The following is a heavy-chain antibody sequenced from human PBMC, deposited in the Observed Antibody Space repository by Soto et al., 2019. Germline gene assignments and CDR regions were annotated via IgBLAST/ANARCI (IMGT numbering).Heavy chain of an antibody. D-gene: IGHD3-10*01. V-gene: IGHV3-53*02. J-gene: IGHJ3*01. CDR1: GFTVSSNY. CDR3: GKGTLPRGGGAFDF. Sequence: EVQLVETVGGLIHPGGSLRLSCAASGFTVSSNYMSWVRQAPGKGLEWVSVIYSGGNTYYAASVEGRFTISRDNSQTTLYLKRNSLRAGEWAVSYCGKGTLPRGGGAFDFWGQGTMVSVSS. CDR2: IYSGGNT.